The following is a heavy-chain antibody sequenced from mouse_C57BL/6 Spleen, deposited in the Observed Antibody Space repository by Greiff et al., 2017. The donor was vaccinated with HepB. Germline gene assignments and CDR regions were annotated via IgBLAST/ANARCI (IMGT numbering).Heavy chain of an antibody. Sequence: VQLQQSGAELVRPGTSVKVSCKASGYTFTNYLIEWVKQRPGQGLEWIGVINPGSGGTNYNEKFKGKATLTADKSSSTAYMQLSSLTSEDSAVYFWAGRSTGTGWYFDVWGTGTTVTVSS. CDR2: INPGSGGT. J-gene: IGHJ1*03. CDR3: AGRSTGTGWYFDV. CDR1: GYTFTNYL. D-gene: IGHD4-1*01. V-gene: IGHV1-54*01.